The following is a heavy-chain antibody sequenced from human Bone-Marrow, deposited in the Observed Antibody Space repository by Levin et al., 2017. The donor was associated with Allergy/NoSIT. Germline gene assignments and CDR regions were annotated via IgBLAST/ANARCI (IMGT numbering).Heavy chain of an antibody. CDR3: ATSLSGWYGNFDY. CDR1: GGTFSSYA. CDR2: IIPIFGTA. J-gene: IGHJ4*02. V-gene: IGHV1-69*01. D-gene: IGHD6-19*01. Sequence: KISCKASGGTFSSYAISWVRQAPGQGLEWMGGIIPIFGTANYAQKFQGRVTITADESTSTAYMELSSLRSEDTAVYYCATSLSGWYGNFDYWGQGTLVTVSS.